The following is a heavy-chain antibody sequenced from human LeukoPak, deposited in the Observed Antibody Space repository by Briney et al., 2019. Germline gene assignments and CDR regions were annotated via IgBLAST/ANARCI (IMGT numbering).Heavy chain of an antibody. CDR2: ISYDGSNK. CDR3: AKVGYSSGWNGYFDY. V-gene: IGHV3-30-3*01. CDR1: GFTFSSYA. Sequence: GRSLRLSCAASGFTFSSYAMHWVRQAPGKGLEWVAVISYDGSNKYYADSVKGRFTISRDNSKNTLYLQMNSLRAEDTAVYYCAKVGYSSGWNGYFDYWGQGTLVTVSS. J-gene: IGHJ4*02. D-gene: IGHD6-19*01.